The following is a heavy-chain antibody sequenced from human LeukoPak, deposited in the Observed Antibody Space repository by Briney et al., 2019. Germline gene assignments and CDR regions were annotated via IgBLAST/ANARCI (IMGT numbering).Heavy chain of an antibody. V-gene: IGHV3-21*01. J-gene: IGHJ4*02. CDR3: AREGIAAAGTGGDY. CDR1: GFTFSSYS. Sequence: GGSLRLSCAASGFTFSSYSMNWVRQAPGKGLEWVSSISSSSSYIYYADSVKGRFTISRDDAKNSLYLQMNSLRAEDTAVYYCAREGIAAAGTGGDYWGQGTLVTVSS. CDR2: ISSSSSYI. D-gene: IGHD6-13*01.